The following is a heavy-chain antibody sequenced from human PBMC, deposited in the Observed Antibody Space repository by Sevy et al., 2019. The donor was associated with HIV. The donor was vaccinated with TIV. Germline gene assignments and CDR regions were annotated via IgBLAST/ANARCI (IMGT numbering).Heavy chain of an antibody. CDR1: GGSISSYY. CDR3: ARDGDSSGL. D-gene: IGHD6-19*01. CDR2: IYYSGST. Sequence: SETLSLTCTVSGGSISSYYWSWIRQPPGKGLEWIGYIYYSGSTNYNPPLKSRVTISVDTSKNQFSLKLSSGTAADTAVYYCARDGDSSGLWGQGTLVTVSS. J-gene: IGHJ4*02. V-gene: IGHV4-59*13.